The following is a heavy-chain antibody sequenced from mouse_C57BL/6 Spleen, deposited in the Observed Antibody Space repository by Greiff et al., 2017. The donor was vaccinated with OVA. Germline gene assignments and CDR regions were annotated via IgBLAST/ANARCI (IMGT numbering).Heavy chain of an antibody. J-gene: IGHJ3*01. CDR2: ISYDGSN. CDR3: ARGDYSNYVPFAY. D-gene: IGHD2-5*01. CDR1: GYSITSGYY. V-gene: IGHV3-6*01. Sequence: ESGPGLVKPSQSLSLTCSVTGYSITSGYYWNWIRQFPGNKLEWMGYISYDGSNNYNPSLKNRISITRDTSKNQFFLKLNSVTTEDTATYYCARGDYSNYVPFAYWGQGTLVTVSA.